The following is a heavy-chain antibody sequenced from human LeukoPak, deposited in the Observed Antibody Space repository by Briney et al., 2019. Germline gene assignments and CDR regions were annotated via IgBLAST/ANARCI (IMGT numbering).Heavy chain of an antibody. Sequence: GGSLRLSCAASGFTFSSYSMNWVRQAPGKGLEWVTFISSSSSYIYYADSVKGRFTISRDNAKNSLYLQMNSLRAEDTAVYYCARALSVTTRLVDYWGQGTLVTVSS. V-gene: IGHV3-21*01. CDR1: GFTFSSYS. CDR2: ISSSSSYI. D-gene: IGHD4-17*01. CDR3: ARALSVTTRLVDY. J-gene: IGHJ4*02.